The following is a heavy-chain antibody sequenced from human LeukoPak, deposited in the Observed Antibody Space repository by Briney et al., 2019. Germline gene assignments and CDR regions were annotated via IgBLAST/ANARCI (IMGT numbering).Heavy chain of an antibody. Sequence: ASVKVSCKASGYTFTNYGINWVRQAPGQGLEWMGWISAYNDGNTSYAQRFQGRVTTTTDTSTSTAYMELRSLRSDDTAVYYCAKDARGYCSKGACYSIDYWGQGTLVTVSS. J-gene: IGHJ4*02. D-gene: IGHD2-8*01. CDR3: AKDARGYCSKGACYSIDY. CDR2: ISAYNDGNT. V-gene: IGHV1-18*01. CDR1: GYTFTNYG.